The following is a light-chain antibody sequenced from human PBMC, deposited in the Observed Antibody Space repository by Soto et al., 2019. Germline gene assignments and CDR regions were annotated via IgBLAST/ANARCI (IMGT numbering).Light chain of an antibody. V-gene: IGKV3-11*01. CDR3: QQRSIWPS. J-gene: IGKJ4*01. CDR2: DAS. CDR1: QSVRGY. Sequence: EIVLTQSPATLSLSPGERATLSCSASQSVRGYLAWYQQKPGQAPRLLIYDASNRATGIPARFSGSGSGTDFTLTISSLEPEDFAVYYCQQRSIWPSFGGGTKVEIK.